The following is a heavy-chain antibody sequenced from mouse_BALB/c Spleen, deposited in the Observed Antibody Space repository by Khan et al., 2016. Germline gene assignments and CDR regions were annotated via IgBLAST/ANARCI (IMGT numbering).Heavy chain of an antibody. CDR2: IYPSDIYT. CDR3: TRGESTMIRGFAY. V-gene: IGHV1-69*02. D-gene: IGHD2-4*01. CDR1: GYTFTSYW. J-gene: IGHJ3*01. Sequence: QVKLQQSGAELVRPGASVKLSCKASGYTFTSYWINWMKQRPGQGLEWIGTIYPSDIYTNYNQKFKDKATLTVDKSSSTAYMQLSSPTSEDSAIYYCTRGESTMIRGFAYWGQGTLVTVSA.